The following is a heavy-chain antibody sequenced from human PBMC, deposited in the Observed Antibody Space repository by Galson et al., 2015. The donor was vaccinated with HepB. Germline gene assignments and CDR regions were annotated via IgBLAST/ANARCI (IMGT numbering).Heavy chain of an antibody. CDR2: IRYDGSNK. CDR1: GFTFSSYG. J-gene: IGHJ4*02. V-gene: IGHV3-30*02. Sequence: SLRLSCAASGFTFSSYGMHWVRQAPGKGLEWVAFIRYDGSNKYYADSVKGRFTISRDNSKNTLYLQMNSLGAEDTAVYYCAKAYVPVSFAVCTDYWGQGTLVTVSS. CDR3: AKAYVPVSFAVCTDY. D-gene: IGHD2-8*01.